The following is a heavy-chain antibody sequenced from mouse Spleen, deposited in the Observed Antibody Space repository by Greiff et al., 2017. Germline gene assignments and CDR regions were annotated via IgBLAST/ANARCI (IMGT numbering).Heavy chain of an antibody. CDR3: ARERNYGAWFAY. J-gene: IGHJ3*01. CDR1: GYSITSGYY. Sequence: ESGPGLVKPSQSLSLTCSVTGYSITSGYYWNWIRQFPGNKLEWMGYISYDGSNNYNPSLKNRISITRDTSKNQFFLKLNSVTTEDTATYYCARERNYGAWFAYWGQGTLVTVSA. D-gene: IGHD1-2*01. CDR2: ISYDGSN. V-gene: IGHV3-6*01.